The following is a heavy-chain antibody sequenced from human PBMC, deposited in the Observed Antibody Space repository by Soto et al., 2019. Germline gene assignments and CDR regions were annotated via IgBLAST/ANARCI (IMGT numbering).Heavy chain of an antibody. V-gene: IGHV3-30*18. CDR3: ANTPLWSGLPDVAFDI. CDR2: ISYDGSNK. D-gene: IGHD3-3*01. Sequence: QVQLVESGGGVVQPGRSLRLSCAASGFTFSSYGMHWVRQAPGKGLEWVAVISYDGSNKYYADSVKGRFTISRDNSKNTLYLQRNSLRAEDTAVYYCANTPLWSGLPDVAFDIWGQGTMVTVSS. J-gene: IGHJ3*02. CDR1: GFTFSSYG.